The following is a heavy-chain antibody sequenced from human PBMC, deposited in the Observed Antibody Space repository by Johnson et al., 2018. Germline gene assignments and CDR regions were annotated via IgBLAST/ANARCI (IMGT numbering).Heavy chain of an antibody. CDR2: ISDDGSNK. CDR3: AGAEGGDYLAEYFQH. D-gene: IGHD4-17*01. J-gene: IGHJ1*01. CDR1: GFTFSSYA. Sequence: QVQLVQSGGRVVQPGRSLRLSCSASGFTFSSYAMHWVRQAPGKGLEWVAVISDDGSNKFYAESVKGRFTISRDNSKYTVYLQMHSPKAEDTAVFYCAGAEGGDYLAEYFQHWGQGTLVTVSS. V-gene: IGHV3-30-3*01.